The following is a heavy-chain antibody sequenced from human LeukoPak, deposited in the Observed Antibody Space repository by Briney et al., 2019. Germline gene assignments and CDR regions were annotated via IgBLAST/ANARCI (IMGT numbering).Heavy chain of an antibody. CDR1: GFTVSSNY. CDR2: IYSGGST. Sequence: GGSLRLSCAASGFTVSSNYMSWVRQAPGKGLEWVSAIYSGGSTYYADSVKGRFTISRDNSKNTLYLQMNSLRAEDTAVYYCARDPGYCSSTSCYYFDYWGQGTLVTVSS. V-gene: IGHV3-66*02. D-gene: IGHD2-2*01. CDR3: ARDPGYCSSTSCYYFDY. J-gene: IGHJ4*02.